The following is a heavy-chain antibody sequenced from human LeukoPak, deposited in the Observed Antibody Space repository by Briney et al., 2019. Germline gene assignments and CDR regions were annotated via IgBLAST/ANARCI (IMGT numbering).Heavy chain of an antibody. CDR3: ARENSGSSMSFDY. CDR1: GGTFSSYA. V-gene: IGHV1-69*05. D-gene: IGHD1-26*01. CDR2: IIPIFGTA. J-gene: IGHJ4*02. Sequence: SVKVSCKASGGTFSSYAICWVRQAPGQGLEWMGGIIPIFGTANYAQKFQGRVTITTDESTSTAYMELSSLRSEDTAVYYCARENSGSSMSFDYWGQGTLVTVSS.